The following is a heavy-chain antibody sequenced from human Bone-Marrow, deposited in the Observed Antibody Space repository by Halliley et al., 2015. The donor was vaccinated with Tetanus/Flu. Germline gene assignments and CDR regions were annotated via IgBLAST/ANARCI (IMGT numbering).Heavy chain of an antibody. D-gene: IGHD1-1*01. J-gene: IGHJ4*02. Sequence: SLRLSCAASGFIFSNFAMHWVRQAPGKGLEWVAVISYQGRNKNYEDSVKGRFTISRDNSKNTLSLEMNSLRTEDTAVYFCSRGSHKASDGNSAPHFDYWGQGILVTVSS. CDR2: ISYQGRNK. CDR1: GFIFSNFA. CDR3: SRGSHKASDGNSAPHFDY. V-gene: IGHV3-30*04.